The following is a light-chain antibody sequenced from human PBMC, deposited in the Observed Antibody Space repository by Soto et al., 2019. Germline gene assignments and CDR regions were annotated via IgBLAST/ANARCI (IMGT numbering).Light chain of an antibody. CDR2: GAS. J-gene: IGKJ1*01. Sequence: EIVLTQSPGTLSLSPGERATLSCRASQSVSSSYLAWYQQKPGQAPRLLIYGASSRATGIPDRFSGSGSGTDFNLTLSRLEPEDFAGFYCQQFGTSPWPFGQGTKVEIK. V-gene: IGKV3-20*01. CDR1: QSVSSSY. CDR3: QQFGTSPWP.